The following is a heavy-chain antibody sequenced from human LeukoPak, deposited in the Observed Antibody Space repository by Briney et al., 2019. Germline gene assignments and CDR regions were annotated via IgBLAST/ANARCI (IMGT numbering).Heavy chain of an antibody. CDR2: LYSGDST. Sequence: GGSLRLSCAASGFTVSGTHMSWVRQAPGKGLYWVSVLYSGDSTSYADSVKGRFTISRDNVKNTVYLQMNNLRVEDTAVYYCAREVHSYGTPLGLDVWGQGTTVTVSS. CDR3: AREVHSYGTPLGLDV. J-gene: IGHJ6*02. CDR1: GFTVSGTH. V-gene: IGHV3-53*01. D-gene: IGHD4-17*01.